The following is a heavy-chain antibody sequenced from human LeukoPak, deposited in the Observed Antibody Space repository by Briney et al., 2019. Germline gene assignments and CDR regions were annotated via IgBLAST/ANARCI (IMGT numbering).Heavy chain of an antibody. CDR3: ARSSGYMSY. J-gene: IGHJ4*02. V-gene: IGHV4-38-2*02. D-gene: IGHD3-22*01. CDR2: IYHSGST. Sequence: SETLSLTCTVSHYSISSNYYWGWIRQPPGKGLEWIGSIYHSGSTYYNPSLKSRVTISVDTPKNQFSLKLTSVTAVDTAVYYCARSSGYMSYWGQGTLVTVSS. CDR1: HYSISSNYY.